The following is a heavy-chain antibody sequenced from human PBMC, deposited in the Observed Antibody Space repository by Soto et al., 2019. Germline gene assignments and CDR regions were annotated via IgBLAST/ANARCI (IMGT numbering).Heavy chain of an antibody. CDR1: GDSISSSVW. V-gene: IGHV4-4*02. CDR3: ARKAWVRFDY. D-gene: IGHD7-27*01. J-gene: IGHJ4*02. Sequence: SETLSLTCAVSGDSISSSVWLTWVRQPPGKGLEWIGEVFHTGDTYFNPSLRSRVAMSVDKSTNEFSLKVTSVTAADTAIYYCARKAWVRFDYWGQGALVTVSS. CDR2: VFHTGDT.